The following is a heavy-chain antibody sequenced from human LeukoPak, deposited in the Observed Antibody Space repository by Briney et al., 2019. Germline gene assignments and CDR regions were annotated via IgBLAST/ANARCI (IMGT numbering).Heavy chain of an antibody. Sequence: PSETLSLTCTVPGGSISNYYWSWIRQPAGKGLEWIGRIYTSGTTNSNPSLKSRVTVSVDTAKNQFSLKLSSVTAADTAVYYCARGPYQYYFDYWGQGTLVTVSS. D-gene: IGHD2-2*01. CDR3: ARGPYQYYFDY. V-gene: IGHV4-4*07. CDR2: IYTSGTT. CDR1: GGSISNYY. J-gene: IGHJ4*02.